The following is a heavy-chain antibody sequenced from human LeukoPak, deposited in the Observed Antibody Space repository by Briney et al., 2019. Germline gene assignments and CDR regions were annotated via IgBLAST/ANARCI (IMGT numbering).Heavy chain of an antibody. Sequence: SVGSLRLSCAASGFTFSSYSMNWVRQAPGKGLEWVSYISSSGSTIYYADSVKGRFTISRDNAKNSLYLQMNSLRAEDTAVYYCAELGITMIGGVWGKGTTVTISS. V-gene: IGHV3-48*04. D-gene: IGHD3-10*02. J-gene: IGHJ6*04. CDR1: GFTFSSYS. CDR2: ISSSGSTI. CDR3: AELGITMIGGV.